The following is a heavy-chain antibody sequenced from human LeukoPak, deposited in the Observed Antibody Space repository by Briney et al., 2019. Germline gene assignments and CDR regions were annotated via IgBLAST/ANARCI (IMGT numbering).Heavy chain of an antibody. CDR3: ARGRVVVVAAPYFDY. V-gene: IGHV4-31*03. Sequence: SETLSLTCTVSGGSLSSGGYYWSWIRQHPGKGLEWIGYIYYSGSTYYNPSLKSRVTISVDTSKNQFSLKLSSVTAADTAVYYCARGRVVVVAAPYFDYWGQGTLVTVSS. CDR2: IYYSGST. J-gene: IGHJ4*02. D-gene: IGHD2-15*01. CDR1: GGSLSSGGYY.